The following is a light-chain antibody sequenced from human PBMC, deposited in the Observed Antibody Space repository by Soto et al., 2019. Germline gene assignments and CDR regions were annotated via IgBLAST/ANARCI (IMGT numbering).Light chain of an antibody. Sequence: QSALTQPPSVSGAPGQRVTISCTGSSSNIGAGYDVHWYQQLPGTVPKLLIYGNSNRPSGVPDRFSGSKSGTSASLAITGLQAEDEADYYCQSYDSSLSGYVFGTGTKLTVL. CDR2: GNS. CDR1: SSNIGAGYD. J-gene: IGLJ1*01. V-gene: IGLV1-40*01. CDR3: QSYDSSLSGYV.